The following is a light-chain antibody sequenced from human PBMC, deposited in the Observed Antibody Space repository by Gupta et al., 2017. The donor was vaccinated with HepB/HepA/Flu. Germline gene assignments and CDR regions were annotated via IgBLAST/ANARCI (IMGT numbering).Light chain of an antibody. CDR3: QQRSSWPLT. Sequence: EIVLTQSPATLSLSPGERATLSCRASQSVSSYLAWYQQKPGQAPRLLIYDASNRATGIPARFTGSGYGTDFTLTISSLEPEDFAVYYCQQRSSWPLTFGGGTKVEIK. J-gene: IGKJ4*01. CDR1: QSVSSY. CDR2: DAS. V-gene: IGKV3-11*01.